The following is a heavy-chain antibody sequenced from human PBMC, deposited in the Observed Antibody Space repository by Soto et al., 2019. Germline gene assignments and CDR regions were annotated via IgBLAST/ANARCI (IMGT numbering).Heavy chain of an antibody. CDR2: IIPILGIA. J-gene: IGHJ5*02. CDR3: ARYGCDDGGNWFDP. D-gene: IGHD4-17*01. V-gene: IGHV1-69*02. CDR1: GGTFSSYT. Sequence: SVKVSCKASGGTFSSYTISWVRQAPGQGLEWMGRIIPILGIATYAQKFQGRVTMARNTSISTAYMELSSLRSDDTAVYYCARYGCDDGGNWFDPWGQGTLVTVSS.